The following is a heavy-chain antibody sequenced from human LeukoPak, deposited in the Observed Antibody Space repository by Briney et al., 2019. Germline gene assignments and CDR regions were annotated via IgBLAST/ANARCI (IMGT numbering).Heavy chain of an antibody. D-gene: IGHD4-17*01. CDR3: ARSGVDSYGDYAGGLPNWFDP. V-gene: IGHV4-34*10. Sequence: PSETLSLTCAVYGGSFSGYYWSWIRQPPGKGLEWIGEINHSGSTNYNPSLKSRVTMTRDTSTSTVYMELSSLRSEDTAVYYCARSGVDSYGDYAGGLPNWFDPWGQGTLVTVSS. CDR1: GGSFSGYY. CDR2: INHSGST. J-gene: IGHJ5*02.